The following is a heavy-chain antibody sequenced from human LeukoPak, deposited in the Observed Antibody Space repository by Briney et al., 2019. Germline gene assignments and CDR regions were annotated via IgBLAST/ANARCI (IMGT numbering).Heavy chain of an antibody. J-gene: IGHJ4*02. CDR3: AEAPGSLVSIAARPYYFDY. CDR2: INNSGDST. D-gene: IGHD6-6*01. V-gene: IGHV3-23*01. Sequence: GGSLRVSCAASGFIFSTHAMTWVRQAPGKGLEGVSIINNSGDSTYYADSVKGRFTISRDNSKNTLYLQMNSLRAEDTAVYYCAEAPGSLVSIAARPYYFDYWGQGTLVTVSS. CDR1: GFIFSTHA.